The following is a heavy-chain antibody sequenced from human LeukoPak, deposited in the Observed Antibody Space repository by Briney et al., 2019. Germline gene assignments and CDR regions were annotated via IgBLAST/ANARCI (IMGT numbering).Heavy chain of an antibody. J-gene: IGHJ4*02. CDR3: ATPSYGLAY. D-gene: IGHD5-18*01. CDR1: GYTFTGYY. V-gene: IGHV1-2*02. Sequence: ASVKVSCKASGYTFTGYYMHWVRQAPGQGREGMGWINPNSGGTNYAQKFQGRVTITRDTPISTAYVELSSLGSDDTAVYYCATPSYGLAYWGQGTLVTVSS. CDR2: INPNSGGT.